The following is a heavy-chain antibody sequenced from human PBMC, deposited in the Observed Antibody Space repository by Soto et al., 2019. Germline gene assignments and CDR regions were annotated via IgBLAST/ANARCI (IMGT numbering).Heavy chain of an antibody. Sequence: QVQLVQSGAEVKKPGSSVKVSCKASGGTFSSYTISWVRQAPGQGLEWMGRIIPILGTAKYAQKFQGKVTITADKSTSTAYMELSSLSSEDTAVYYCARFSSHPSPEHSRDFDYWGQGTLVTVSS. CDR2: IIPILGTA. CDR1: GGTFSSYT. CDR3: ARFSSHPSPEHSRDFDY. V-gene: IGHV1-69*08. J-gene: IGHJ4*02.